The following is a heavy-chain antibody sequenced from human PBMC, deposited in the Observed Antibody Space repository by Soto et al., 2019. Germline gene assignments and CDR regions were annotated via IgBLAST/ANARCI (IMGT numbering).Heavy chain of an antibody. CDR1: GGSFRGYY. CDR3: ARAPITILCPMDA. D-gene: IGHD1-20*01. J-gene: IGHJ6*02. CDR2: INHSGTS. Sequence: PSETLCVTCTVSGGSFRGYYWGWVRQPPGKGLEWIGEINHSGTSNYHPSLKSRVTISVATSKNQFSLTVNSVTPADTALYYCARAPITILCPMDARGQGPTVT. V-gene: IGHV4-34*01.